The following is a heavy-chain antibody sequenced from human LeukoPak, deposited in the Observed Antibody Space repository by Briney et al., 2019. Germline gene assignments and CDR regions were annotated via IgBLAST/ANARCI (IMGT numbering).Heavy chain of an antibody. CDR1: GFTVSSNY. J-gene: IGHJ5*02. CDR2: IYSGGST. Sequence: QPGRSLRLSCTASGFTVSSNYMSWVRQAPGKGLEWVSVIYSGGSTYYADSVKGRFTISRDNSKNTLYLQMNSLRAEDTAVYYCARLVGATTEAWFDPWGQGTPVTVSS. CDR3: ARLVGATTEAWFDP. D-gene: IGHD1-26*01. V-gene: IGHV3-53*01.